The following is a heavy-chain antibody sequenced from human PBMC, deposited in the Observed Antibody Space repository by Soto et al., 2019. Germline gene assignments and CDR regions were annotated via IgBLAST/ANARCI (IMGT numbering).Heavy chain of an antibody. V-gene: IGHV1-3*01. CDR1: GYTFRTYA. J-gene: IGHJ6*03. D-gene: IGHD4-17*01. CDR2: LNAGNGHT. Sequence: ASVKVSCKASGYTFRTYAIHWVRQAPGQRLEWMGWLNAGNGHTKYSQKFQGRVTISSDTSANTVYMELSSLKSEDTAVYYCARAATVIYYYHMDVWGKGTTVTVSS. CDR3: ARAATVIYYYHMDV.